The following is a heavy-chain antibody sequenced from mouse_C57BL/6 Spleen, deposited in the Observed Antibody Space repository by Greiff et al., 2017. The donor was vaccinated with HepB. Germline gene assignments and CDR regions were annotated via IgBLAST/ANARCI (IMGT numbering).Heavy chain of an antibody. CDR2: ISNGGGST. J-gene: IGHJ3*01. D-gene: IGHD1-1*01. CDR1: GFTFSDYY. V-gene: IGHV5-12*01. Sequence: EVKLMESGGGLVQPGGSLKLSCAASGFTFSDYYMYWVRQTPEKRLEWVAYISNGGGSTYYPDTVKGRFTISRDNAKNTLYLQMSRLKSEDTAMYYCASPYYGSSYGWFAYWGQGTLVTVSA. CDR3: ASPYYGSSYGWFAY.